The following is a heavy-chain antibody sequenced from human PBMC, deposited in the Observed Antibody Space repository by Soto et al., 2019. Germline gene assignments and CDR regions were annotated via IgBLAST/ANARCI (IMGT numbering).Heavy chain of an antibody. CDR3: ARAGVTWTESDWYFDL. V-gene: IGHV4-31*03. Sequence: QVQLQESGPGLVKPSQTLSLTCTVSGGSISSGGYYWSWIRQHPGKGLEWSGYIYYSGSTYYNPSHTSRVTRAVDTSKNQFSLKLGSVTAADTAVYYCARAGVTWTESDWYFDLWGRGTLVTVSS. J-gene: IGHJ2*01. CDR1: GGSISSGGYY. CDR2: IYYSGST. D-gene: IGHD2-21*02.